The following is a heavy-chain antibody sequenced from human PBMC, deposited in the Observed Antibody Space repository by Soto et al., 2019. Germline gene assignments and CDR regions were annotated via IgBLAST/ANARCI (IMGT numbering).Heavy chain of an antibody. Sequence: EVQLLESGGGLVQPGGSLRLSCAASGFTFSSYAMSWVRQASGKGLEWVSAISGSGGSTYYADSVKGRFTISRDNSKNTLYLQMNSLRAEDTAVYYCAKRKNLGVLVAAMGFDYWGQGTLVTVSS. CDR1: GFTFSSYA. D-gene: IGHD2-15*01. CDR2: ISGSGGST. CDR3: AKRKNLGVLVAAMGFDY. J-gene: IGHJ4*02. V-gene: IGHV3-23*01.